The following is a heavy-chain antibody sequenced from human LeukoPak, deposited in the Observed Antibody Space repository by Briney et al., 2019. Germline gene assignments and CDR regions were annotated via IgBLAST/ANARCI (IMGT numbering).Heavy chain of an antibody. J-gene: IGHJ4*02. V-gene: IGHV3-43*02. CDR3: AKEGYSQTVNYFDI. CDR2: ISGDGVST. CDR1: GFIFDDSA. Sequence: GGSLRLSCAASGFIFDDSAMHWVRQAPGKGLEWVSLISGDGVSTFYADSVKGRFTISRDNSKNSLSLQMDSLTTEDTALYYCAKEGYSQTVNYFDIWGQGILVTVSS. D-gene: IGHD3-9*01.